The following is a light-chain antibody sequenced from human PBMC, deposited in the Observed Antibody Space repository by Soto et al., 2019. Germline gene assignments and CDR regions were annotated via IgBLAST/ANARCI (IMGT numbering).Light chain of an antibody. CDR1: SSDVGSYNL. Sequence: QSVLTQPASVSGSPGQSITISCTGTSSDVGSYNLVSWYQQHPGKVPKVIIYDVSQRPSGVSNRFSGSKSGNTAYLTISGLQAEDEADYYCCSYIGRSPHVVFVGGTKVTVL. CDR2: DVS. J-gene: IGLJ2*01. V-gene: IGLV2-23*02. CDR3: CSYIGRSPHVV.